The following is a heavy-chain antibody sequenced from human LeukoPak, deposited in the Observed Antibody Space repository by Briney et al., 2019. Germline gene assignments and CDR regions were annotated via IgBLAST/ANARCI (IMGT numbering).Heavy chain of an antibody. J-gene: IGHJ4*02. CDR1: GFTFSSYS. V-gene: IGHV3-21*01. CDR2: ISSSSSYI. Sequence: PGGSLRLSCAASGFTFSSYSMNWVRQAPEKGLEWVSSISSSSSYIYYADSVKGRFTISRDNAKNSLYLQMNSLRAEDTAVYYCARELASYDSSGYPSYWGQGTLVTVSS. D-gene: IGHD3-22*01. CDR3: ARELASYDSSGYPSY.